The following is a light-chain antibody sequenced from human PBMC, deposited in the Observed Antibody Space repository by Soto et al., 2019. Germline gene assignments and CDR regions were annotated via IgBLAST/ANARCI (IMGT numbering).Light chain of an antibody. Sequence: QSVLTQPASVSGSPGQSIPISCTGTSSDVGGYNYVSWYQQHPGKAPKLMIYDVSNRPSGVSNRFSGSKSGNTASLTISGLQAEDEADYYCSSYTSSSTSNYVFGTGTKVTVL. CDR1: SSDVGGYNY. V-gene: IGLV2-14*01. J-gene: IGLJ1*01. CDR3: SSYTSSSTSNYV. CDR2: DVS.